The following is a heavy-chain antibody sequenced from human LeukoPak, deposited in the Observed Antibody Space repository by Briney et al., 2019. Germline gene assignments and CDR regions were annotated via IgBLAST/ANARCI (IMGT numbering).Heavy chain of an antibody. J-gene: IGHJ4*02. Sequence: GDSLKISCKGSGYIFSNYWITWARQMPGKGLEWMGIIYPGDSDTRYSPSLQGQVTISADKSISTAYLQWSSLKASDTAMYYCARPSGSYQYYFDYWGQGTLVTVSS. V-gene: IGHV5-51*01. CDR3: ARPSGSYQYYFDY. CDR1: GYIFSNYW. CDR2: IYPGDSDT. D-gene: IGHD1-26*01.